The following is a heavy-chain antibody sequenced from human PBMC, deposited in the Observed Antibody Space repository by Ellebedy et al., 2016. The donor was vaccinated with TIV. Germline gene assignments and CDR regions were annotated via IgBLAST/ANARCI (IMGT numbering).Heavy chain of an antibody. CDR2: VYPGDSET. D-gene: IGHD4-23*01. J-gene: IGHJ6*02. CDR3: ARQGNPFYYYGMDF. V-gene: IGHV5-51*01. CDR1: GYTFTSSY. Sequence: GESLKISCKGSGYTFTSSYITWVRQMPGKGLEWMGFVYPGDSETRYSPSFQGQVTISADKSINTAYLQWTSLKASDTAIYYCARQGNPFYYYGMDFWGQGTTVTVSS.